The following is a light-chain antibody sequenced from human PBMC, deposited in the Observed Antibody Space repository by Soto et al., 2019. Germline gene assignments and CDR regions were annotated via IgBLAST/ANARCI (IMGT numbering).Light chain of an antibody. V-gene: IGKV3-11*01. CDR2: DAS. Sequence: VLTQSPAALSLSPGERATLSCRTSLSVSVYLDWYQQKPGQAPRLLISDASNRATGIPARFSGSGSGTDFTLTISSLEPEDFAVYYCQQRSIWPLTSGPGAKVDNK. J-gene: IGKJ3*01. CDR1: LSVSVY. CDR3: QQRSIWPLT.